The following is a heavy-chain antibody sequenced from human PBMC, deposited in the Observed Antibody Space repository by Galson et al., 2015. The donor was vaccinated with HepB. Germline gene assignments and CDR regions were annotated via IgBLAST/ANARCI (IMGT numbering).Heavy chain of an antibody. D-gene: IGHD3-16*01. CDR3: VFGYFFDY. CDR2: VSNDGGTT. CDR1: GFIFSNYA. V-gene: IGHV3-23*01. J-gene: IGHJ4*02. Sequence: SLRLSCAASGFIFSNYAMSWVRQAPGKGLEWVSTVSNDGGTTYYTDSVKSRFTISRDNSKNTLSLQMNSLRAEDTAVYYCVFGYFFDYWGQGTLVTVSS.